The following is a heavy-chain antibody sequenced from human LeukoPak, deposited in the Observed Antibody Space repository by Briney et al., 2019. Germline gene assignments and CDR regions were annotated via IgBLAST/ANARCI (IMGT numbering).Heavy chain of an antibody. CDR3: ARDLWELDERAFDY. Sequence: ASVKVSCKASGYTFTGYYMHWVRQAPGQGLEWMGRINPNSGGTNYAQKFQGRVTMTRDTSISTAYMELSRLRSDDTAVYYCARDLWELDERAFDYWGQGTLVTVSS. D-gene: IGHD1-26*01. J-gene: IGHJ4*02. CDR2: INPNSGGT. CDR1: GYTFTGYY. V-gene: IGHV1-2*02.